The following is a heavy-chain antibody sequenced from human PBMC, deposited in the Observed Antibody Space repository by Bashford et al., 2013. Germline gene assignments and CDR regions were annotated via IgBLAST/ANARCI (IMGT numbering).Heavy chain of an antibody. V-gene: IGHV3-33*08. J-gene: IGHJ4*02. CDR1: GFTFSSYG. CDR2: IWYGGSNK. CDR3: ARTIGYCSGGSCYPGTYYFDY. D-gene: IGHD2-15*01. Sequence: GGSLRLSCAASGFTFSSYGMHWVRQAPGKGLEWVAVIWYGGSNKYYADSVKGRFNISRDNSKNTLHLQMNSLRAEDSAVYYCARTIGYCSGGSCYPGTYYFDYWGQGTLVTVSS.